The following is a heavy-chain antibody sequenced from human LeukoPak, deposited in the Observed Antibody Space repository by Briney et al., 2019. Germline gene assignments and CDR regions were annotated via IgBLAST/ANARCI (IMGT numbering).Heavy chain of an antibody. D-gene: IGHD3-3*01. CDR1: GFTFSNYA. CDR2: ITDSGTNT. J-gene: IGHJ6*02. V-gene: IGHV3-23*01. Sequence: GGSLRLSCAASGFTFSNYAMSWVRQAPGKGLEWVSIITDSGTNTYYTDSVKGRFTISRDNAKNSLYLQMNSLRAEDTAVYYCARGQYDFWSGHYGMDVWGQGTTVTVSS. CDR3: ARGQYDFWSGHYGMDV.